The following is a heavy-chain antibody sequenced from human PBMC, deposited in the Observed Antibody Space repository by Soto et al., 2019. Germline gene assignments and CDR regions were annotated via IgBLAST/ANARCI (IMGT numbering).Heavy chain of an antibody. CDR2: INHRGTT. J-gene: IGHJ3*02. CDR3: ARDKDVRWPDAFDI. Sequence: KPSETLSLTCAIYGGSLSGSSWNWIRQFPGKGLEWIGEINHRGTTNYNPSLKSRVTISVDTSRNQFSLKLRSVTAADTAVYYCARDKDVRWPDAFDIWGQETMVT. D-gene: IGHD2-15*01. V-gene: IGHV4-34*01. CDR1: GGSLSGSS.